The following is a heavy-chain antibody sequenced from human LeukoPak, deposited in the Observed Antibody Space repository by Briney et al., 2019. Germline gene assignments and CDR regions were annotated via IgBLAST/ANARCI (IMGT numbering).Heavy chain of an antibody. V-gene: IGHV3-48*02. Sequence: GGSLRLACAASGFTFSSYSMNWVRQAPGKGLEWLSYISSSSSTIYYADSVKGRFTISRDNAKNSLYLQKNSLRDEDTAAYYCARETPEYDWGQGTLVTVSS. CDR3: ARETPEYD. D-gene: IGHD6-6*01. CDR1: GFTFSSYS. J-gene: IGHJ4*02. CDR2: ISSSSSTI.